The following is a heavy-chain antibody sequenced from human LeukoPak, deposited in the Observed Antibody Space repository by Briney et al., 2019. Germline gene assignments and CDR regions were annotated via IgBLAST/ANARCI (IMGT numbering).Heavy chain of an antibody. J-gene: IGHJ4*02. CDR1: GFTFSSYW. CDR2: IKQDGGEK. V-gene: IGHV3-7*03. CDR3: AKDRSTTVSNTLGYFDY. Sequence: GGSLRLSCAASGFTFSSYWLSWVRQAPGKGLECVANIKQDGGEKYYVDSVKGRFTISRDNAKNSLYLQMNSLRAEDTAVYYCAKDRSTTVSNTLGYFDYWGQGTLVTVSS. D-gene: IGHD2/OR15-2a*01.